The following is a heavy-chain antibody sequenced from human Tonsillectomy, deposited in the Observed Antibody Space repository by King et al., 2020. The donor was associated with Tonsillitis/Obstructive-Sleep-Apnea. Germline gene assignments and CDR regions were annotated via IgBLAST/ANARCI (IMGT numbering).Heavy chain of an antibody. CDR2: ISGAGGST. Sequence: VQLVESGGTLVQPGKSLTLSCAASGFSFSSHAMSWVRQAPGKGLEWVSGISGAGGSTYYADSVKGRFTIYKDNSENTLFLEMNSLRTEDTAVYYCAKGSGYCGYYYYYMDVWGKGTTVTVS. CDR3: AKGSGYCGYYYYYMDV. J-gene: IGHJ6*03. D-gene: IGHD3-22*01. V-gene: IGHV3-23*04. CDR1: GFSFSSHA.